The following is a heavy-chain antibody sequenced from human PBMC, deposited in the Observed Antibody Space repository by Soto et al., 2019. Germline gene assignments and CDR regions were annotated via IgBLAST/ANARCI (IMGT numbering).Heavy chain of an antibody. J-gene: IGHJ5*02. V-gene: IGHV4-30-4*01. D-gene: IGHD6-19*01. CDR2: IYYSGST. CDR1: GGSISSGDYY. Sequence: SETLSLTCTVSGGSISSGDYYWSWIRQPPGKGLEWIGYIYYSGSTHYNPSLQSRVTISVDTSKNQFSLRLSSVTAADTAVYYCARDQGIAVAAKGWFDPWGQGTLVTVSS. CDR3: ARDQGIAVAAKGWFDP.